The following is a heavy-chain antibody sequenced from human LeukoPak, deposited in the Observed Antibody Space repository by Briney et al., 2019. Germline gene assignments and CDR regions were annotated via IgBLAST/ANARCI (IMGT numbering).Heavy chain of an antibody. J-gene: IGHJ5*02. V-gene: IGHV1-46*01. CDR2: INPSSGRT. CDR1: GYTLTSYY. D-gene: IGHD2-15*01. CDR3: ARGGQPARAWFDP. Sequence: ASVKVSCKASGYTLTSYYMNWVRQAPGQGLEWMGIINPSSGRTTYAQKFQGRVTMTRDTSTSTVYVELTSLRCEDTAVFYCARGGQPARAWFDPWGQGTLVTVSS.